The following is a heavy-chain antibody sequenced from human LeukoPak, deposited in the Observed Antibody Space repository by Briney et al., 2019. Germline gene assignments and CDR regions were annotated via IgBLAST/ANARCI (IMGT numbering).Heavy chain of an antibody. CDR2: ISSSGTTI. Sequence: PGGSLRLSCAASGFIFSSYTMSWVRQAPGEGLEWVSYISSSGTTIYYADSVKGRFTISRDNAKNSLHLQMNSLRDEDTAVYYCARVTGTWWGDYWGQGTLVTVSS. CDR1: GFIFSSYT. J-gene: IGHJ4*02. CDR3: ARVTGTWWGDY. D-gene: IGHD2-8*02. V-gene: IGHV3-48*02.